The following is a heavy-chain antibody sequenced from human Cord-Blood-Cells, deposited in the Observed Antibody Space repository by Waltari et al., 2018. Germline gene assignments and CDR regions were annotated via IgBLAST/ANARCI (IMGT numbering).Heavy chain of an antibody. CDR3: ATDSELGIYAFDI. CDR1: GYTLTELS. V-gene: IGHV1-24*01. Sequence: QVQLVQSGAEVKTPGASVKVSCKVSGYTLTELSMPWVRQAPGKGLEWMGGCDPEEGETTSARTVPGIVTTTEDTPTDTAYMELSSLRSEDTAVYYCATDSELGIYAFDIWGQGTMVTVSS. J-gene: IGHJ3*02. CDR2: CDPEEGET. D-gene: IGHD7-27*01.